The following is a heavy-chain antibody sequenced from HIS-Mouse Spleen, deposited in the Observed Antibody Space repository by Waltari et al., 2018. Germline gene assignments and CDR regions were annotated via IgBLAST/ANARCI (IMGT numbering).Heavy chain of an antibody. V-gene: IGHV4-39*07. CDR3: ARAIPYSSSWYDWYFDL. J-gene: IGHJ2*01. Sequence: QLQLQESGPGLVKPSETLSLTCTVSGGSISSSSYYWGWIRQPPGKGLEWIGSIYYSGSTYYRPSLKSRATILAGPSKNKVSLKLSSVTAADTAVYYFARAIPYSSSWYDWYFDLWGRGTLVTVSS. D-gene: IGHD6-13*01. CDR2: IYYSGST. CDR1: GGSISSSSYY.